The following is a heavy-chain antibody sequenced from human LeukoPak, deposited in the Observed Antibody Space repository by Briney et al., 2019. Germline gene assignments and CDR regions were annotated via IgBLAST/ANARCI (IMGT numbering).Heavy chain of an antibody. Sequence: SETLSLTCAVYGGSFSSASWSWVRQPPGKGLEWIGVIIHSGRNNYNPSFKSGATIPVDPSKNQFSLKLSSVTAADTAVYYCARVRRNTWGDCSSTSCYRGGSWFDPWGQGTLVTVSS. CDR1: GGSFSSAS. CDR3: ARVRRNTWGDCSSTSCYRGGSWFDP. D-gene: IGHD2-2*01. CDR2: IIHSGRN. V-gene: IGHV4-34*12. J-gene: IGHJ5*02.